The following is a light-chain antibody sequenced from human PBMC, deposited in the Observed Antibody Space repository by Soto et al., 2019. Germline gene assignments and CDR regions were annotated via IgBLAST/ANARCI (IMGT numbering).Light chain of an antibody. CDR3: QQSYSTPLT. J-gene: IGKJ4*01. V-gene: IGKV1-39*01. CDR1: QSISSY. CDR2: AAS. Sequence: DIQMTQSPSSLSASVGDRVTITCRASQSISSYLNWYQQKPGKAPKLLIYAASSLQSGVPSRFSGSGSGTDFTLTITSMHTPDFANYYCQQSYSTPLTFGGGTKVDIK.